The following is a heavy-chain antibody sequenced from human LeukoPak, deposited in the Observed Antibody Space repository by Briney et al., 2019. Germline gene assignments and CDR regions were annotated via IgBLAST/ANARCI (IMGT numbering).Heavy chain of an antibody. V-gene: IGHV3-33*08. J-gene: IGHJ4*02. CDR3: ARGFGSGSSLPFDY. Sequence: GGSLRLSCTASGYTFSDYGMHWVRQAPGKGLEWLSVISYSGVVKFYADSVKGRFTISRDNAKNTLYLQMDSLRAADTAVYYCARGFGSGSSLPFDYWGQGTLVTVSS. CDR2: ISYSGVVK. D-gene: IGHD3-10*01. CDR1: GYTFSDYG.